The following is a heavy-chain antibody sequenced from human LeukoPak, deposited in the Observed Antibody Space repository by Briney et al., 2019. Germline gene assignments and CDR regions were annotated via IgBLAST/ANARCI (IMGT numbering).Heavy chain of an antibody. Sequence: PSETLSLTCAVYGGSFSGYYWSWIRQPPGKGLEWIGEINHSGSTNYNPSLKSRVTISVDTSKNQFSLKLSSVTAADTAVYYCARELASSQAFDIWGQGTMVTVSS. CDR2: INHSGST. CDR3: ARELASSQAFDI. J-gene: IGHJ3*02. D-gene: IGHD6-13*01. V-gene: IGHV4-34*01. CDR1: GGSFSGYY.